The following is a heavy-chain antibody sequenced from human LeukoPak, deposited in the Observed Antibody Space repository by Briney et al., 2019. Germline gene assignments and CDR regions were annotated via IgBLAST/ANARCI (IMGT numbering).Heavy chain of an antibody. V-gene: IGHV3-66*01. J-gene: IGHJ2*01. CDR2: LYSGGST. Sequence: PGGSLRLSCAASGFTVSSKSMSWVRQAPGKGLEWVSFLYSGGSTNYADSVKGRFTISRDNSKNALYLQMNSLRAEDAAMYYCARDAYSSGWESWYFDLWGRGTLVTVSS. CDR1: GFTVSSKS. D-gene: IGHD6-19*01. CDR3: ARDAYSSGWESWYFDL.